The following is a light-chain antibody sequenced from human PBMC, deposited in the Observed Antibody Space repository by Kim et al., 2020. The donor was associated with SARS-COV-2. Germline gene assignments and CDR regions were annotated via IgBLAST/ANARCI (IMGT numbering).Light chain of an antibody. Sequence: SPGERATLSCRASQSVSSNVAWYQQKPGQAPRLLIYGASTRATGNPARFSGSGSGTEFTLTISSLQSEDFAVYYCQQYNNWPTWTFGQGTKVDIK. J-gene: IGKJ1*01. CDR1: QSVSSN. CDR2: GAS. CDR3: QQYNNWPTWT. V-gene: IGKV3-15*01.